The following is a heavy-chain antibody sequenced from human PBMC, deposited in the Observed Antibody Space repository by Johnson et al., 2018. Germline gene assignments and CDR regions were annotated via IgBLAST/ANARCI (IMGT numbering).Heavy chain of an antibody. CDR2: IIPIFGTA. J-gene: IGHJ6*03. V-gene: IGHV1-69*12. CDR3: AKDPSPYYYDSSGLSGYYYYYYMDV. D-gene: IGHD3-22*01. Sequence: QVQLVQSGAEVKKHGSSVKVSCKASGGTFSRYSISWVRQAPGQGLEWMGGIIPIFGTATYAQKFQGRVTITADASTSTAYMDLSSLTSADTAEYYCAKDPSPYYYDSSGLSGYYYYYYMDVWGKGTTVTVSS. CDR1: GGTFSRYS.